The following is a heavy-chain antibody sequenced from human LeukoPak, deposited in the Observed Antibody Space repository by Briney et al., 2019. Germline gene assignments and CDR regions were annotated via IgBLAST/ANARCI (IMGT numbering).Heavy chain of an antibody. CDR2: IYYSGST. J-gene: IGHJ4*02. D-gene: IGHD2-15*01. Sequence: SETLSLTCTVSGGSISSYYWSWIRQPPGKGLEWIGYIYYSGSTNYNASLTNRVTISVDTSKNQFSLKLSSVTAADTAVYYCAKEVGYCSGGSCYSYFDYWGQGTLVTVSS. CDR3: AKEVGYCSGGSCYSYFDY. V-gene: IGHV4-59*01. CDR1: GGSISSYY.